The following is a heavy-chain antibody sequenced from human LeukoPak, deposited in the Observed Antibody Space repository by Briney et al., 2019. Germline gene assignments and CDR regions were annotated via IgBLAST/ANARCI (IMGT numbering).Heavy chain of an antibody. D-gene: IGHD5-24*01. V-gene: IGHV3-23*01. Sequence: GGSLRLSCAASGFTFINYAMTWVRQAPGKGLEWVSAISGSGDSTFNADSVKGRFTISRDNSKNTLYLQMSSLRVEDTAVYYCVRDRTLGVRDGFILAWGQGTLVTVSS. CDR3: VRDRTLGVRDGFILA. CDR1: GFTFINYA. CDR2: ISGSGDST. J-gene: IGHJ5*02.